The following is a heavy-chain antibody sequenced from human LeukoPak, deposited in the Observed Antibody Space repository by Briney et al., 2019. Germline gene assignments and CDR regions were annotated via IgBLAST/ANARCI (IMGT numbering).Heavy chain of an antibody. CDR3: ARIKYNSNWWEAFDI. Sequence: PGGSLRLSCVASGFSFSSYWMNWVRQAPGKGLEWLANIRQDGSEKYYVDSVKGRFTISRDNAKNSLSLQMNSLRAEDTAMYYCARIKYNSNWWEAFDIWGQGTMVTVSS. CDR2: IRQDGSEK. J-gene: IGHJ3*02. V-gene: IGHV3-7*04. CDR1: GFSFSSYW. D-gene: IGHD6-13*01.